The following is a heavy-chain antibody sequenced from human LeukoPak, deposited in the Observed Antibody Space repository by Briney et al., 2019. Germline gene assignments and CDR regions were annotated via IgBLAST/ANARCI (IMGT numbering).Heavy chain of an antibody. J-gene: IGHJ4*02. CDR1: GFTFSSYA. V-gene: IGHV3-53*01. D-gene: IGHD6-13*01. Sequence: GGSLRLSCAASGFTFSSYAMSWVRQAPGKGLEWVSVIYSGGSTYYADSVKGRFTISRDNSKNTLYLQMNSLRAEDTAVYYCARVGSSSWYSAFDYWGQGTLVTVSS. CDR2: IYSGGST. CDR3: ARVGSSSWYSAFDY.